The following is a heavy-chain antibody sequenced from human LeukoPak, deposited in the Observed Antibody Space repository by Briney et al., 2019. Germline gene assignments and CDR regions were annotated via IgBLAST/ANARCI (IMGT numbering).Heavy chain of an antibody. Sequence: PSETLSLTCAVYGGSFSGYYWSWIRQPPGKGLEWIGEINHSGSTNYNPSLKSRVTISVDTSKNQFSLKLSSVTAADTAVYYCARGRLTGIRLFGYWGQGTLVTVSS. CDR2: INHSGST. V-gene: IGHV4-34*01. J-gene: IGHJ4*02. CDR1: GGSFSGYY. D-gene: IGHD7-27*01. CDR3: ARGRLTGIRLFGY.